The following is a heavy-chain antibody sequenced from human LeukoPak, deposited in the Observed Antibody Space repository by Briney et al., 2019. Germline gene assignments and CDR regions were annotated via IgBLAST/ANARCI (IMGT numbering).Heavy chain of an antibody. V-gene: IGHV3-30*02. J-gene: IGHJ4*02. CDR1: GFTFSTYG. CDR3: ARGVRMSEDIVVVVAASKDY. D-gene: IGHD2-15*01. Sequence: GGSLRLSCAASGFTFSTYGMHWVRQAPGKGLEWVAFIRYDGNNKFYADSVRGRFTISRDNSKSTLYLQMNSLRAEDTALYYCARGVRMSEDIVVVVAASKDYWGQGTLVTVSS. CDR2: IRYDGNNK.